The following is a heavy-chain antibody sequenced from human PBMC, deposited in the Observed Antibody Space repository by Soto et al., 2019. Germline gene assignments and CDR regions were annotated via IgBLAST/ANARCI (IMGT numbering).Heavy chain of an antibody. CDR3: AYRPSLDWGHFDA. J-gene: IGHJ4*02. Sequence: QITLKESGPTLVKPTQTLTLTCTFSGFSLSTTGVGVGWIRQPPGKALECLALIYWDDDKRYSPSLRNRLTXTXDXFKNPVVPTITNMHPVATGTYYCAYRPSLDWGHFDAWGQGTLVTVSS. CDR1: GFSLSTTGVG. D-gene: IGHD7-27*01. CDR2: IYWDDDK. V-gene: IGHV2-5*02.